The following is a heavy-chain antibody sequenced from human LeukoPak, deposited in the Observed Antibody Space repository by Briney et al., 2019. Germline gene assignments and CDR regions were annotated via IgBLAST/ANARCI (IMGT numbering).Heavy chain of an antibody. J-gene: IGHJ4*02. CDR3: AREDRVGTTLMYYFDS. CDR2: ISNGNT. CDR1: GYTFTSYG. V-gene: IGHV1-18*01. Sequence: ASVKVSCKTSGYTFTSYGISWVRQAPGQELEWMGWISNGNTKYAQKVQDRVTMTTDTSTSTAYMELRSLRSDDTAVYYCAREDRVGTTLMYYFDSWGQGTLVTVSS. D-gene: IGHD1-26*01.